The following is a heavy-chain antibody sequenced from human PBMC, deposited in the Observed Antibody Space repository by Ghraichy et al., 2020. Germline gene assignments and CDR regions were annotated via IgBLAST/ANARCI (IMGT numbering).Heavy chain of an antibody. J-gene: IGHJ5*02. CDR2: INHSGST. CDR3: ARGRPPTVVTHRWFDP. V-gene: IGHV4-34*01. Sequence: SETLSLTCAVYGGSFSGYYWSWIRQPPGKGLEWIGEINHSGSTNYNPSLKSRVTISVDTSKNQFSLKLSSVTAADTAVYYCARGRPPTVVTHRWFDPWGQGTLVTVSS. D-gene: IGHD4-23*01. CDR1: GGSFSGYY.